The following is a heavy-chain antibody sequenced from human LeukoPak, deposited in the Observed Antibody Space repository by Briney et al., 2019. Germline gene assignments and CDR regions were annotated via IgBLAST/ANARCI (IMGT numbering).Heavy chain of an antibody. J-gene: IGHJ3*02. CDR3: AKDLSVFGDAFDI. V-gene: IGHV3-33*06. CDR1: GFTFSSYG. CDR2: IWYDGSNK. Sequence: GGSLRLSCAASGFTFSSYGMHWVRQAPGKGLEWVAVIWYDGSNKYYADSVKGRFTISRDNSKNTLYLQMNGLRAEDTAVYYCAKDLSVFGDAFDIWGQGTMVTVSS. D-gene: IGHD3-3*02.